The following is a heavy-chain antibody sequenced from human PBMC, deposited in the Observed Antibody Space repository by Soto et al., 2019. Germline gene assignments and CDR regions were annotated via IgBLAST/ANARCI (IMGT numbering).Heavy chain of an antibody. J-gene: IGHJ6*02. V-gene: IGHV4-59*01. D-gene: IGHD6-13*01. CDR3: ARKGIAAAGTVYEYGMDV. Sequence: QVQLQESGPGLVKPSETLSLTCTVSGGSISSYYWSWIRQPPGKGLEWIGYIYYSGSTNYNPSLKIRVTISVDTSKNHFTLKLSSVTAADTAVYYCARKGIAAAGTVYEYGMDVWGQGTTVTVSS. CDR2: IYYSGST. CDR1: GGSISSYY.